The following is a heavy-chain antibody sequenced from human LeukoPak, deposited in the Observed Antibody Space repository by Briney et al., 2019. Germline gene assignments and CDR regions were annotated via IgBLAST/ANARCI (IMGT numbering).Heavy chain of an antibody. V-gene: IGHV4-4*07. D-gene: IGHD3-10*01. J-gene: IGHJ5*02. Sequence: SETLSLTCTVSGGSISSYYWSWIRQPAGKGLEWIGRIYTSGSTNYNPSLKSRVTMSVDTSKNQFSLKRSSVSAPGTAVYYCALDAMDMVRGVGNWFDPWGPGTLVTVSS. CDR1: GGSISSYY. CDR3: ALDAMDMVRGVGNWFDP. CDR2: IYTSGST.